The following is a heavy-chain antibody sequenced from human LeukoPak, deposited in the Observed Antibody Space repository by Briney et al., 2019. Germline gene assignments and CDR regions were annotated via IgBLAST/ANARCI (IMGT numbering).Heavy chain of an antibody. J-gene: IGHJ6*02. CDR2: IGSYNGNT. Sequence: ASVKVSCKASGYPLRNYGIIWVRQAPGQGLEWMGWIGSYNGNTNYAQKFQGRVTMTTDTSTSTAYMELRSLRSDDTAVYYCARENIVVLPAAGYYYYGMDVWGQGTTVTVSS. V-gene: IGHV1-18*01. CDR3: ARENIVVLPAAGYYYYGMDV. D-gene: IGHD2-2*01. CDR1: GYPLRNYG.